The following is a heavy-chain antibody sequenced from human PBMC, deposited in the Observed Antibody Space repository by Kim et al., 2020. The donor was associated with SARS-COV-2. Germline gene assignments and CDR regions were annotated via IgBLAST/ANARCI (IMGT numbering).Heavy chain of an antibody. Sequence: GNTNYAQKLQGRGTMTTDTSTSTAYMELKSLRSDDTAVYYCARVFGRVDYWGQGTLVTVSS. V-gene: IGHV1-18*01. CDR3: ARVFGRVDY. J-gene: IGHJ4*02. CDR2: GNT. D-gene: IGHD3-10*02.